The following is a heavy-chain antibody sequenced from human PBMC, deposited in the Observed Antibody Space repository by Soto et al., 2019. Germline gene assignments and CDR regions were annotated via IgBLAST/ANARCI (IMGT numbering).Heavy chain of an antibody. V-gene: IGHV3-23*01. J-gene: IGHJ5*02. CDR2: ISGSGRTT. Sequence: GGSLSLSCAASGFTFFKSAVSWVRQAPGKGLEWVSSISGSGRTTYYADSVEGRFTISRDNPKSTLFLQMNSLRADDSAIYYCARGMPMTQYSGYDTDLWGQGTRVTVSS. CDR1: GFTFFKSA. D-gene: IGHD5-12*01. CDR3: ARGMPMTQYSGYDTDL.